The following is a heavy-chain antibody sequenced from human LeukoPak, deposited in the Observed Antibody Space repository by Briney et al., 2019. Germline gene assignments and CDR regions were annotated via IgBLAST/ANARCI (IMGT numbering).Heavy chain of an antibody. Sequence: SETLSLICTVSGGSISSYYWSWIRQPAGKGLEWIGRIYSTGSTDYNPSLKSGVTMSVDTSKSQFSLKLSSVTAADTAVYYCARGGGTWFDPWGQGTLVTVSS. CDR1: GGSISSYY. D-gene: IGHD3-10*01. J-gene: IGHJ5*02. V-gene: IGHV4-4*07. CDR3: ARGGGTWFDP. CDR2: IYSTGST.